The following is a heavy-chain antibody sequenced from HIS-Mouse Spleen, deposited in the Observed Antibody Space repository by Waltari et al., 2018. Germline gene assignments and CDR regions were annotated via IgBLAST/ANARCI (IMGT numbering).Heavy chain of an antibody. J-gene: IGHJ4*02. V-gene: IGHV1-2*02. D-gene: IGHD2-2*02. CDR3: ARAVRYCSSTSCYNYFDY. CDR2: INPNSGGT. CDR1: GYTFTGYY. Sequence: QVQLVQSGAEVKKPGASVKVSCKASGYTFTGYYMHWVRQAPGQGLEWIEWINPNSGGTNYAQKFQGRVTMTRDTSISTAYMELSRLRSDDTAVYYCARAVRYCSSTSCYNYFDYWGQGTLVTVSS.